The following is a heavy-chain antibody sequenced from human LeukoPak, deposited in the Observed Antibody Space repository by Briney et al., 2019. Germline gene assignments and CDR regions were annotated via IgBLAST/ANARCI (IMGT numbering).Heavy chain of an antibody. CDR2: VFHSGTT. J-gene: IGHJ4*02. CDR1: RGYISSSDYF. V-gene: IGHV4-39*01. CDR3: SRHGGFGYFFDY. Sequence: SETLSLTCSVSRGYISSSDYFWGWIRQPPGKGLEWIGSVFHSGTTLHNPSLKSRATISVDTSKNQSSLKLSSVTAADTAVYYCSRHGGFGYFFDYWGQGTLVTVSS. D-gene: IGHD3-16*01.